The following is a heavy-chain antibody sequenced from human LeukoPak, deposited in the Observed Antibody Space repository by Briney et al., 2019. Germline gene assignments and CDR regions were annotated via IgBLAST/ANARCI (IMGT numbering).Heavy chain of an antibody. CDR1: GFAVSSNF. J-gene: IGHJ4*02. Sequence: PGGALGLSFAASGFAVSSNFMSWVRPAPGKGVEWVSVIYSGGSTYYADSVKGRFTISRDNYKDTLYLQMNTLSAEDTAVYYCARDRYFGYWGQRTLVTLSS. V-gene: IGHV3-53*01. CDR2: IYSGGST. D-gene: IGHD1-14*01. CDR3: ARDRYFGY.